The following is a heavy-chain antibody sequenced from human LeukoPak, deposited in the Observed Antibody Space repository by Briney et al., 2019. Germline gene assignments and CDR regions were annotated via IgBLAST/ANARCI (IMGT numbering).Heavy chain of an antibody. V-gene: IGHV3-21*01. J-gene: IGHJ4*02. CDR1: GFAFSNYN. D-gene: IGHD3-22*01. CDR2: ISSSSGHI. CDR3: AREHVVNYYDSSGSLDY. Sequence: KPGGSLRLSCAVSGFAFSNYNMNWVRQAPGKGLEWVASISSSSGHIHYADSVKGRFTISRDNAKNSLYLQMNSLRAEDTAVYYCAREHVVNYYDSSGSLDYWGQGTLVTVSS.